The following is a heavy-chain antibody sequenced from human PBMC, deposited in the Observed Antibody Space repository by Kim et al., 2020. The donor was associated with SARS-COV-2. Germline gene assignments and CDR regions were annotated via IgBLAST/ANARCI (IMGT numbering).Heavy chain of an antibody. CDR1: GGSVSSGSYC. J-gene: IGHJ4*02. D-gene: IGHD4-17*01. CDR3: ARRGYGDYVRDY. Sequence: SETLSLTCTVSGGSVSSGSYCWSWIRQPPGQGLEWIGNIYYSGTYNYNPSLKSRVTISVDSSKNQFSLKLSSVTAADTAVYYSARRGYGDYVRDYWGQGTLVTVSS. V-gene: IGHV4-61*01. CDR2: IYYSGTY.